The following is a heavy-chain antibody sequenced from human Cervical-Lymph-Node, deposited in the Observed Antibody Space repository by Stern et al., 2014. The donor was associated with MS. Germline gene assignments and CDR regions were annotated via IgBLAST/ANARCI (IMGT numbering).Heavy chain of an antibody. D-gene: IGHD6-19*01. V-gene: IGHV1-69*01. CDR2: IIPIFGTA. Sequence: QVQLVQSGAEVKKPGSSVKVSCKASGGTFSSYAISWVRQAPGQGLERMGGIIPIFGTANYAQKFQGRVTITADESTSTAYMELSSLRSEDTAVYYCARGSSGWHGYWYFDLWGRGTLVTVSS. CDR3: ARGSSGWHGYWYFDL. J-gene: IGHJ2*01. CDR1: GGTFSSYA.